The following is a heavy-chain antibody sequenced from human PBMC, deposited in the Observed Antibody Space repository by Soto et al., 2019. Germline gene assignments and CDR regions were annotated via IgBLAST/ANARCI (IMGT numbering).Heavy chain of an antibody. CDR3: ARGMTTVTTLDY. J-gene: IGHJ4*02. Sequence: QLQLQESGSGLVKPSQTLSLTCAVSGGSINSGGYSWSWIRQPPGKGLEWIGYIYHSGSTYYNPSLKSRITISIDRSKNQLSLKLSSVTAADTAVYYCARGMTTVTTLDYWGQGTLVTVSS. V-gene: IGHV4-30-2*01. CDR1: GGSINSGGYS. CDR2: IYHSGST. D-gene: IGHD4-4*01.